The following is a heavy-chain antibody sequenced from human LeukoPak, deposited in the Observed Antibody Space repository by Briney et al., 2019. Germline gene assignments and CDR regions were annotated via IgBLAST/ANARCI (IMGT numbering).Heavy chain of an antibody. V-gene: IGHV3-7*01. CDR1: GFTFSSYW. J-gene: IGHJ5*02. D-gene: IGHD2-21*01. CDR3: ARATASNWFDP. Sequence: PGGSLRLTCAASGFTFSSYWMSWVRQAPGKGLEWVANIKEDGSEIQYVDSVKGRFTISRDNAKNSLCLQMNSLRAEDTAVYYCARATASNWFDPWGQGTLVTVSS. CDR2: IKEDGSEI.